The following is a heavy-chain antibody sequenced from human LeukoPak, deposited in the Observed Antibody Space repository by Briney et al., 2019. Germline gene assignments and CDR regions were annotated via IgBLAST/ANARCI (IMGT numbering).Heavy chain of an antibody. V-gene: IGHV3-21*03. CDR1: GFTFSSYS. Sequence: PGGSLRLSCAAAGFTFSSYSMNWVRQALGKGLEWGSSIRSSSSYIYYADSVKGRFTISRDNAKNSLYLTMNSLRAEDTAEYYCARELLGSDGDRFDYWGQGTLVTVSS. CDR2: IRSSSSYI. CDR3: ARELLGSDGDRFDY. D-gene: IGHD4-17*01. J-gene: IGHJ4*02.